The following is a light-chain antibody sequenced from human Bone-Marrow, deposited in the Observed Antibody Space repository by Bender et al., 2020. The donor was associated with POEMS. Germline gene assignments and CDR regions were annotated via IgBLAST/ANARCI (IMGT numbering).Light chain of an antibody. Sequence: QSVLTQPPSASGTPGQRVTISCSGGSSNIGAHAVNWYQHLPGTAPKLLIYSSHRRPSEVPDRFSGSRSGTSASLAISGLQSEDEADYYCSSYTMYDAVVFGGGTRLTVL. V-gene: IGLV1-44*01. CDR1: SSNIGAHA. J-gene: IGLJ2*01. CDR3: SSYTMYDAVV. CDR2: SSH.